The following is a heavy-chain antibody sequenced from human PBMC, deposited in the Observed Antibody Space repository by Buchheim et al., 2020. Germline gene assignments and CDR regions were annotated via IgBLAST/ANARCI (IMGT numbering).Heavy chain of an antibody. J-gene: IGHJ6*02. D-gene: IGHD2-15*01. CDR1: GYTFTSYY. V-gene: IGHV1-46*03. CDR2: INPSGGST. CDR3: ARERCSGGSCYSSYYYGMDV. Sequence: QVQLVQSGAEVKKPGASVKVSCKASGYTFTSYYMHWVRQAPGQGLEWMGIINPSGGSTSYVQKFQGRVTMTRDTSTSTVYMELSSLRSEDTAVYYCARERCSGGSCYSSYYYGMDVWGQGTT.